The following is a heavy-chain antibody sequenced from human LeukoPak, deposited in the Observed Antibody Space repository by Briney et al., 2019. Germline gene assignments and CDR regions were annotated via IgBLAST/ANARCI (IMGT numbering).Heavy chain of an antibody. CDR2: IYYSGST. D-gene: IGHD6-19*01. J-gene: IGHJ5*02. Sequence: SETLSLTCTVSGGSISSSSYYWGWIRQPPGNGLEWIGSIYYSGSTYYNPSLKSRVTISVDTSKNQFSLKLSSVTAADTAVYYCARALGGWINWFDPWGQGTLVTVSS. V-gene: IGHV4-39*07. CDR3: ARALGGWINWFDP. CDR1: GGSISSSSYY.